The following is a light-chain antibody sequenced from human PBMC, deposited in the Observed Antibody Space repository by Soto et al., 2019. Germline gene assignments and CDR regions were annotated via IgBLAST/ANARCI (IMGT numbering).Light chain of an antibody. J-gene: IGKJ5*01. CDR1: QSISSY. CDR3: QQSYSTLG. CDR2: AAS. Sequence: DIQMTQSPSTLSGSVGDRVTITCRASQSISSYLNWYQQKPGKAPKLLIYAASSLQSGVPSRFSGSGSGTDFTLTISSLQPEDFATYYCQQSYSTLGFGQGTRLEIK. V-gene: IGKV1-39*01.